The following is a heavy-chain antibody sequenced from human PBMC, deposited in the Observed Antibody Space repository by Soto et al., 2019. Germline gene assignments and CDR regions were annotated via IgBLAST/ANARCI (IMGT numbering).Heavy chain of an antibody. CDR2: IYSGGST. CDR1: GFTFSSYS. D-gene: IGHD3-22*01. CDR3: ARDRVESGYPEYFQH. V-gene: IGHV3-53*01. J-gene: IGHJ1*01. Sequence: SLRLSCAASGFTFSSYSMSWVRQAPGKGLEWVSVIYSGGSTYYADSVKGRFTISRDNSKNTLYLQMNSLRAEDTAVYYCARDRVESGYPEYFQHWGQGTLVTVSS.